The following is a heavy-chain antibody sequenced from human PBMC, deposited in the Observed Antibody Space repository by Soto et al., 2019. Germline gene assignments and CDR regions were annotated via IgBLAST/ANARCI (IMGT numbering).Heavy chain of an antibody. CDR2: IYYSGST. CDR3: ARELPQRQGRNMDV. D-gene: IGHD1-1*01. J-gene: IGHJ6*02. Sequence: PSETLSLTCAVSGYSISSGYYWGWIRQPPGKGLEWIGSIYYSGSTYYNPSLKSRVSMSVDTSKNQFSLNLSSVTAADTAVYYCARELPQRQGRNMDVWGQGTTVTVS. V-gene: IGHV4-38-2*02. CDR1: GYSISSGYY.